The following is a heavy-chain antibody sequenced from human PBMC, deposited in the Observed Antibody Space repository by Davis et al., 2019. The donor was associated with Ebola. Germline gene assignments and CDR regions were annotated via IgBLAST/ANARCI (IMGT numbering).Heavy chain of an antibody. Sequence: GESLKISCAASGFTFSSYAMHWVRQAPGKGLEWVAVISYDGSYKFYADSLKGRFTISRDNSKKTLYLQMSSPRTEDTAVYYCAKGQDSGMAPGDYWGQGTVVTVSS. CDR3: AKGQDSGMAPGDY. CDR1: GFTFSSYA. D-gene: IGHD5-18*01. CDR2: ISYDGSYK. J-gene: IGHJ4*02. V-gene: IGHV3-30*04.